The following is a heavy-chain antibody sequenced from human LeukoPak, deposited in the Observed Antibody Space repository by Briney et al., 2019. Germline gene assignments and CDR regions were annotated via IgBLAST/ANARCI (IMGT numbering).Heavy chain of an antibody. CDR2: ISGSGGGT. D-gene: IGHD3-16*02. CDR1: GFTFSSYA. J-gene: IGHJ5*02. V-gene: IGHV3-23*01. Sequence: GGSLRLSCAASGFTFSSYAMSWVRQAPGKGLEWVSAISGSGGGTYYADSVKGRFTISRDNSKNTLYLQMNSLRAEDTAVYYCAKDPYDYVWGSYRYTGGNWFDPWGQGTLVTVSS. CDR3: AKDPYDYVWGSYRYTGGNWFDP.